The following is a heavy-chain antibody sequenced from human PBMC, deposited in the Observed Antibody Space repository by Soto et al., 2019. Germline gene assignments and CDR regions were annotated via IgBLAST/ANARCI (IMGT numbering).Heavy chain of an antibody. J-gene: IGHJ3*02. CDR1: GFTFRSYG. V-gene: IGHV3-30*03. Sequence: QVQLVESGGGVVQPGRSLRLSCAASGFTFRSYGMHWVRQAPAKGLEWVAVISYDGSNKYYADSVKGRFTISRDNSKNTLYLQMNSLRAEDTAVYYCAREGVPDAFDIWGQGTMVTVSS. CDR2: ISYDGSNK. D-gene: IGHD3-10*01. CDR3: AREGVPDAFDI.